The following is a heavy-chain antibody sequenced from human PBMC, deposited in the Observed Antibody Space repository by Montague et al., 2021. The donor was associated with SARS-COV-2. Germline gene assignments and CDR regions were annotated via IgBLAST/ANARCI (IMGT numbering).Heavy chain of an antibody. CDR3: ARGGGYYNYGLDV. J-gene: IGHJ6*02. V-gene: IGHV4-39*07. CDR2: VHYSGRP. Sequence: SETLSLTCTVSGDSISSSSYNWGWIRQPPGKGLEWIGSVHYSGRPYYNPSLKSRVTMSLDTSKNQFSLKVTSVTAADTAVYYCARGGGYYNYGLDVWGPGTTVTVSS. CDR1: GDSISSSSYN. D-gene: IGHD3-22*01.